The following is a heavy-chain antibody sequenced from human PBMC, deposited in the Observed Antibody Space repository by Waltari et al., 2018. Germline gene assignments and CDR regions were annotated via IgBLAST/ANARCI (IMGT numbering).Heavy chain of an antibody. D-gene: IGHD3-3*01. V-gene: IGHV4-4*07. CDR2: IYASGSP. CDR3: ARLYYDFWSGFGGVYYYGMDV. J-gene: IGHJ6*02. Sequence: QVQLQESGPGLVKPSETLSLTCTVSGGSISSYYWSWIRQPAGKGLEWIGRIYASGSPNYNHSLKSRVTRSVDTSKNQFSLKLSSVTAADTAVYYCARLYYDFWSGFGGVYYYGMDVWGQGTTVTVSS. CDR1: GGSISSYY.